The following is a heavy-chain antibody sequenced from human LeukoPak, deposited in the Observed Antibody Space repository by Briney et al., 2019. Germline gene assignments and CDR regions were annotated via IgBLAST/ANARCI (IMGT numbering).Heavy chain of an antibody. J-gene: IGHJ3*02. CDR3: ARKNVKGYCSSTSCFGAFDI. Sequence: ASVKVSCKASGGTFISYAISWVRQAPGQGLECMGWISAYNGNTNYAQKLQGRVTMTTDTSTSTAYMELRSLRSDDTAVYYCARKNVKGYCSSTSCFGAFDIWGQGTMVTVSS. CDR1: GGTFISYA. D-gene: IGHD2-2*01. V-gene: IGHV1-18*01. CDR2: ISAYNGNT.